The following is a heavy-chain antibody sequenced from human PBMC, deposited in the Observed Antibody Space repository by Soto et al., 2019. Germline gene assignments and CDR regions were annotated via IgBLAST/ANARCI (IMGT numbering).Heavy chain of an antibody. CDR1: GFTFSSYA. V-gene: IGHV3-30-3*01. J-gene: IGHJ6*02. D-gene: IGHD2-15*01. Sequence: QVQLVESGGGVVQPGRSLRLSCAASGFTFSSYAMYWVRQAPGKGLEWVAVISYDGNNKYYSDSVKGRFTISRDNSKHTRYLQMNSLRAEDTAVYYCARAGCDGGSCYTLVGLRYGMDVWGQGTTVTVSS. CDR3: ARAGCDGGSCYTLVGLRYGMDV. CDR2: ISYDGNNK.